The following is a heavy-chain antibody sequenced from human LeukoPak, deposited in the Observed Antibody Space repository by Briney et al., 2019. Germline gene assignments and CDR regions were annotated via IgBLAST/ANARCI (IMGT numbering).Heavy chain of an antibody. D-gene: IGHD6-13*01. CDR2: INHSGST. Sequence: SETLSLTCAVYGGSFSGYYLSWIRQPPGKGLEWIGEINHSGSTNYNPSLKSRVTISVDTSKNQFSLKLSSVTAADTAVYYCARGQRYSSSWYGTLGYWGQGTLVTVSS. J-gene: IGHJ4*02. V-gene: IGHV4-34*01. CDR1: GGSFSGYY. CDR3: ARGQRYSSSWYGTLGY.